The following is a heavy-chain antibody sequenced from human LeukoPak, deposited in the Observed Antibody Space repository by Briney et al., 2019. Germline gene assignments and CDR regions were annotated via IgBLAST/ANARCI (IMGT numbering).Heavy chain of an antibody. CDR2: ISAYNGNT. CDR1: GYTLTSYG. Sequence: ASVKVSCKASGYTLTSYGISWVRQAPGQGLEWVGWISAYNGNTNYAQKLQGRVTMTTDTSTSTAYMELRSLRSDDTAVYYCARVKGSSWNYYYYYMDVWGKGTTVTISS. CDR3: ARVKGSSWNYYYYYMDV. V-gene: IGHV1-18*01. D-gene: IGHD6-13*01. J-gene: IGHJ6*03.